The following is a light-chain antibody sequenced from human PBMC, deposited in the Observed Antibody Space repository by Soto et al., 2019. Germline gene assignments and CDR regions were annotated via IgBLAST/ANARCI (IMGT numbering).Light chain of an antibody. CDR1: SGSIASNY. CDR3: QSYDSSNKV. J-gene: IGLJ2*01. CDR2: EDN. Sequence: NFMLTQPHSVSESPGKTVTISCTRSSGSIASNYVQWYQQPPGSAPTTVIYEDNQRPSGVPDRFSGSIDSSSNSASLTISGLKTEDEADYYCQSYDSSNKVFGGGTKVTVL. V-gene: IGLV6-57*04.